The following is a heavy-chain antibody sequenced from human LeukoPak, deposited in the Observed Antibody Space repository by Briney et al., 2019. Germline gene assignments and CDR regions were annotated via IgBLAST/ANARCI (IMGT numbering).Heavy chain of an antibody. CDR2: IIPIFGTA. V-gene: IGHV1-69*01. Sequence: VASVKVSCKASGGTFSSYAISWVRQAPGQGLEWMGGIIPIFGTANYAQKFQGRVTITADESTSTAYMELRSLRSDDTAVYYCARTDLGGSGWHRPYYMDVWGKGTTVTVAS. D-gene: IGHD6-19*01. CDR1: GGTFSSYA. J-gene: IGHJ6*03. CDR3: ARTDLGGSGWHRPYYMDV.